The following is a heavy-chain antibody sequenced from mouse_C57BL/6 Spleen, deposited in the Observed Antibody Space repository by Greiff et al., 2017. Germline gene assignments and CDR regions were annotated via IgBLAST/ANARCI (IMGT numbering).Heavy chain of an antibody. CDR3: ARNGNYVGDYAMDY. CDR1: GYSFTGYY. V-gene: IGHV1-42*01. J-gene: IGHJ4*01. CDR2: INPSTGGT. Sequence: EVQLQQSGPELVKPGASVKISCKASGYSFTGYYMNWVKQSPEKSLEWIGEINPSTGGTTYNQKFKAKATLTVDKSSSTAYMQLKSLTSEDSAVYYGARNGNYVGDYAMDYWGQGTSVTVSS. D-gene: IGHD2-1*01.